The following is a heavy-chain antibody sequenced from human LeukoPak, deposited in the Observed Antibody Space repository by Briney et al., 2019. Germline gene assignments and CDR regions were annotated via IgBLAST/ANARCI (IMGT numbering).Heavy chain of an antibody. D-gene: IGHD6-13*01. CDR1: GGSISSYY. V-gene: IGHV4-59*01. CDR3: ARQLIAATGTPLYYYYGMDV. Sequence: SETLSLTCAVSGGSISSYYWSWIRQPPGKGLEWIGYIYYSGSTNYNPSLKSRVTISVDTSKNQFSLKLSSVTAADTAVYYCARQLIAATGTPLYYYYGMDVWGQGTTVTVSS. J-gene: IGHJ6*02. CDR2: IYYSGST.